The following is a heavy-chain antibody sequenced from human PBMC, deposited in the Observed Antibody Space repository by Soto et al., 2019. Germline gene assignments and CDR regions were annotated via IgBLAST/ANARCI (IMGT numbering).Heavy chain of an antibody. J-gene: IGHJ5*02. CDR1: GGSCSCYY. D-gene: IGHD2-2*01. V-gene: IGHV4-34*01. CDR2: INHSGST. Sequence: PSDPLALPCTVDGGSCSCYYLSLIRHPPGKGLEWIGEINHSGSTNYNPSLKSRVTISVDTSKNQFSLKLSSVTAADTAVYYCASRYCSSTSCPFSWGQGNLVTVSS. CDR3: ASRYCSSTSCPFS.